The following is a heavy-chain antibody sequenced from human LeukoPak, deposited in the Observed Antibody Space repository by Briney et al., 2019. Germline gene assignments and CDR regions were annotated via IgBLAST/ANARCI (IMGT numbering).Heavy chain of an antibody. Sequence: SETLSLTCTVSGGSISSYYWSWIRQPPGKGLEWIGYIYYSGSTNYNPSLKSRVTISVDTSKNQFSLKLSSVTAADTAVCYCARDIAVVGSLYNWFDPWGQGTLVTVSS. J-gene: IGHJ5*02. D-gene: IGHD6-19*01. V-gene: IGHV4-59*01. CDR1: GGSISSYY. CDR2: IYYSGST. CDR3: ARDIAVVGSLYNWFDP.